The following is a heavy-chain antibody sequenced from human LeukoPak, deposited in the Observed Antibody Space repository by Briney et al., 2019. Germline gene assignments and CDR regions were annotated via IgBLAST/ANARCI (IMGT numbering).Heavy chain of an antibody. J-gene: IGHJ4*02. CDR3: ARAADYYDSSGYRTTADY. D-gene: IGHD3-22*01. CDR1: GGSISSYY. V-gene: IGHV4-4*07. Sequence: SETLSLTCTVSGGSISSYYWSWIRRPAGKGLEWIGRIYTSGSTNYNPSLKSRVTMSVDTSKNQFSLKLSSVTAADTAVYYCARAADYYDSSGYRTTADYWGQGTLVTVSS. CDR2: IYTSGST.